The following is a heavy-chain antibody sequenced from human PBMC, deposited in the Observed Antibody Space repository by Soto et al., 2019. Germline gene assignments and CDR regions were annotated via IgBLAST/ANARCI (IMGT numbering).Heavy chain of an antibody. Sequence: QVQLVESGGGVVQPGRSLRLSCAASGFTFSSYGMHWVRQAPGKGLEWVAVIWYDGSNKYYADFVKGRFTISRDNSKNTMYLQMNSLNAEDTAEYYCARGGWSDREGVSYCFDYWGQGTLVTVSS. CDR1: GFTFSSYG. CDR3: ARGGWSDREGVSYCFDY. D-gene: IGHD3-22*01. CDR2: IWYDGSNK. J-gene: IGHJ4*02. V-gene: IGHV3-33*01.